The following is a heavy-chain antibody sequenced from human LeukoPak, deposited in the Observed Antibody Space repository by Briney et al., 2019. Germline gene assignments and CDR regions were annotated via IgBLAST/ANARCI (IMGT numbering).Heavy chain of an antibody. V-gene: IGHV3-21*01. CDR1: GFTFSDYI. CDR2: ISRTSSSM. D-gene: IGHD2-15*01. CDR3: ARDLDAVVATHAYRFDP. J-gene: IGHJ5*02. Sequence: PGGSLRLSCAASGFTFSDYIMNWVRQAPGKGLEWVSSISRTSSSMYYADSVKGRFTISRDNAKNSLYLQMNSLRAEDTALYYCARDLDAVVATHAYRFDPWGQGTLVTVSS.